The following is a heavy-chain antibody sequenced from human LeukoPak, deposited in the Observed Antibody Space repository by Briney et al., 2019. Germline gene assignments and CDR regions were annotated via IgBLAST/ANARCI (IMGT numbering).Heavy chain of an antibody. V-gene: IGHV4-34*01. CDR3: ARGLGFGEFSRWFDP. CDR1: GGSFSGYY. D-gene: IGHD3-10*01. Sequence: SETLSLTCAVYGGSFSGYYWSWIRQPPGKGLEWIGEINHSGSTNYNPSLKSRVTISVDTFKNQFSLKLSSVTAADTAVYYCARGLGFGEFSRWFDPWGQGTLVTVSS. J-gene: IGHJ5*02. CDR2: INHSGST.